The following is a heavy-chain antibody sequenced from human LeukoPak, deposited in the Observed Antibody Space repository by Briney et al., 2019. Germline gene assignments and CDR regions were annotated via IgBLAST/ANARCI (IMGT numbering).Heavy chain of an antibody. CDR2: INPNSGGT. D-gene: IGHD3-3*01. Sequence: GASVKVSCKASGYTFTGYYMHWVRQAPGQGLEWMGWINPNSGGTNYAQKFQGRVTMTRDTSISTAYMELSRLRSDDTAVYYCARAFGFLEWLLANDAFDIWGQGTMVTVSS. V-gene: IGHV1-2*02. CDR1: GYTFTGYY. CDR3: ARAFGFLEWLLANDAFDI. J-gene: IGHJ3*02.